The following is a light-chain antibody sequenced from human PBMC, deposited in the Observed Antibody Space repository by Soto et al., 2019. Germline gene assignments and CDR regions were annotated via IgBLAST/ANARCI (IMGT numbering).Light chain of an antibody. Sequence: VLTQPPSVSGAPRQRVTISCSGSSSNIGNNSINWYQQLPGKAPKLLIFYDSVVPSGVSDRFSGSKSGTSASLTISGLQSEDEADYHCASWDDSLKAGVFGGGTQLTVL. V-gene: IGLV1-36*01. J-gene: IGLJ3*02. CDR2: YDS. CDR1: SSNIGNNS. CDR3: ASWDDSLKAGV.